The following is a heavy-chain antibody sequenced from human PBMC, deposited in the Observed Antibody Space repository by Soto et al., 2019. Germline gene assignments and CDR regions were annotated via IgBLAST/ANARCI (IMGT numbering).Heavy chain of an antibody. CDR2: ISYDGSNK. J-gene: IGHJ6*02. CDR1: GFTFSSYG. Sequence: PGGSLRLSCAASGFTFSSYGMHWVRQAPGKGLEWVAVISYDGSNKYYADSVKGRFTISRDNSKNTLYLQMNSLRAEDTAVYYCAKEEVPSYFGYYYGMDVWGQGTTVTVSS. V-gene: IGHV3-30*18. CDR3: AKEEVPSYFGYYYGMDV. D-gene: IGHD1-26*01.